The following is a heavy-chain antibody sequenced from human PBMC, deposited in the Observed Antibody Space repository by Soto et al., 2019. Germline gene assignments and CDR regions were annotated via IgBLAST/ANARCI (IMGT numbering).Heavy chain of an antibody. V-gene: IGHV3-33*01. Sequence: QVQLVESGGGVVQPGRSLRLSCAASGFTFSSYGIHWVRQAPGKGLEWVAVIWYDGSNKYYADSVKGRFTISRDNSKNTLYLQMNSLRAEDTAVYYCARGSSNLVVLDYWGQGTLVTVSS. CDR2: IWYDGSNK. D-gene: IGHD2-15*01. J-gene: IGHJ4*02. CDR1: GFTFSSYG. CDR3: ARGSSNLVVLDY.